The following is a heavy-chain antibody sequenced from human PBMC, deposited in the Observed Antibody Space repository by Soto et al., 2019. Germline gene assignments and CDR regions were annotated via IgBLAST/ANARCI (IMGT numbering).Heavy chain of an antibody. CDR2: IDPSDSYT. J-gene: IGHJ5*02. Sequence: GESLKISCKGSGYSFTSYWISWVRQMPGKVLEWMGRIDPSDSYTNYSPSFQGHVTISADKSISTAYLQWSSLKASDTAMYYCARLAGYDIFTGYYKRFDPWGQGXLVTVYS. V-gene: IGHV5-10-1*01. CDR3: ARLAGYDIFTGYYKRFDP. CDR1: GYSFTSYW. D-gene: IGHD3-9*01.